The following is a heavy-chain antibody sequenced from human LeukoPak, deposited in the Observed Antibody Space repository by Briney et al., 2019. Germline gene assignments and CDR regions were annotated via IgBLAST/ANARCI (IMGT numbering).Heavy chain of an antibody. Sequence: SETLSLTCTVSGGSISSSSYYWGWIRQPPGKGLEWIGSIYYSGSTYYNPSLKSRVTISVDTSKNQFSLKLSSVTAADTAVYYCARGSYSGYDWFDYWGQGTLVTVSS. CDR3: ARGSYSGYDWFDY. J-gene: IGHJ4*02. CDR2: IYYSGST. V-gene: IGHV4-39*07. CDR1: GGSISSSSYY. D-gene: IGHD5-12*01.